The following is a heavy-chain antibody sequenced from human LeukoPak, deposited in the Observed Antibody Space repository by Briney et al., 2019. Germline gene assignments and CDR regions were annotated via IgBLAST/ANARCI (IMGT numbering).Heavy chain of an antibody. D-gene: IGHD3-22*01. CDR3: ARDDLPYYYDSSGYFDY. Sequence: GGSQRLSCAASGFTFSSYSMNWVRQAPGKGLEWVSYISSSSSTIYYADSVKGRFTISRDNAKNSLYLQMNSLRDEDTAVYYCARDDLPYYYDSSGYFDYWGQGTLVTVSS. J-gene: IGHJ4*02. CDR2: ISSSSSTI. V-gene: IGHV3-48*02. CDR1: GFTFSSYS.